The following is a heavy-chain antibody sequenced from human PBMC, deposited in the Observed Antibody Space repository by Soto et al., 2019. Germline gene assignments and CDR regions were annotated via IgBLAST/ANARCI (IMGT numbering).Heavy chain of an antibody. D-gene: IGHD3-22*01. V-gene: IGHV4-39*01. Sequence: PSETLSLTCTVSGDSISSTSYYWGWIRQPPGKGLEWIGSMSYSGSTYYNPSLKSRVTTSVDASKNQFSLKVTSVTAADTAVYYCVRQDYYETSCWGQGTLVTVSS. CDR3: VRQDYYETSC. CDR1: GDSISSTSYY. CDR2: MSYSGST. J-gene: IGHJ4*02.